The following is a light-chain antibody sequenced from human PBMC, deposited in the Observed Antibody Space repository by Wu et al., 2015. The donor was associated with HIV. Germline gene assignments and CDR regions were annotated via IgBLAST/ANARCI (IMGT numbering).Light chain of an antibody. CDR2: DAS. J-gene: IGKJ1*01. CDR3: QQRSNWPWT. V-gene: IGKV3-11*01. Sequence: EIVLTQSPATLSLSPGERATLSCRARQSISTFLAWYQQKPGQAPRLLIYDASNRATGIPARFSGSGSRTDFSLTISSLEPDDFAIYYCQQRSNWPWTFGQGTKVEIK. CDR1: QSISTF.